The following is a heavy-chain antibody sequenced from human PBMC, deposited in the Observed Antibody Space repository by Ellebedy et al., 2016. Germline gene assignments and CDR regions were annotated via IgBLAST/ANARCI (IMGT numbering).Heavy chain of an antibody. CDR2: ISGSGGRT. CDR1: GLTFSSHA. J-gene: IGHJ4*02. D-gene: IGHD2-2*01. Sequence: GGSLRLXCAASGLTFSSHAMSCVRQAPGQGLEWVSAISGSGGRTYYADSVKGRFTISRDNSKNTLYLQMNSLRAEDTAVYYCAKLWGQLPSTSFQVDYWGQGTLVTVSS. CDR3: AKLWGQLPSTSFQVDY. V-gene: IGHV3-23*01.